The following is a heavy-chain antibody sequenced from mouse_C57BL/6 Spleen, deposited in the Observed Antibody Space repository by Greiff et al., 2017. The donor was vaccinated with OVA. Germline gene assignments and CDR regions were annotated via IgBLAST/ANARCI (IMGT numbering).Heavy chain of an antibody. D-gene: IGHD1-1*01. J-gene: IGHJ2*01. V-gene: IGHV3-6*01. CDR2: ISYDGSN. Sequence: EVQRVESGPGLVKPSQSLSLTCSVTGYSITSGYYWNWIRQFPGNKLEWMGYISYDGSNNYNPSLKNRISITRDTSKNQFFLKLNSVTTEDTATYYCARGDYGMGFDYWGQGTTLTVSS. CDR3: ARGDYGMGFDY. CDR1: GYSITSGYY.